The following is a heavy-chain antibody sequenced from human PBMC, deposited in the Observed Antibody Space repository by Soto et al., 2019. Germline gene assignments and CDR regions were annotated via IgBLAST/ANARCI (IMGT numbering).Heavy chain of an antibody. CDR1: GFTFSSYT. D-gene: IGHD1-1*01. V-gene: IGHV3-21*01. Sequence: EVQLVESGGGLVKPGGSLRLSCAASGFTFSSYTMNWVRQAPGKGLEWVSSISSSGSYIYYADSVKGRFTISRDNAKNSLYLQMNSLRAEDTAVYYCARDRRDVYNFDYWGQGTLVTVSS. CDR2: ISSSGSYI. J-gene: IGHJ4*02. CDR3: ARDRRDVYNFDY.